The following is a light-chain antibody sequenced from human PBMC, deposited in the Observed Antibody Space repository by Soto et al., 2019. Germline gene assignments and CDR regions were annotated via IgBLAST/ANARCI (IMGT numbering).Light chain of an antibody. J-gene: IGLJ1*01. CDR1: SSTIGSNT. V-gene: IGLV1-44*01. Sequence: QSVLTQPPSASGTPGQRGTISFSGSSSTIGSNTVNWYQQLPGTAPKLLIYSNNQRPSGVPDRFSGSKSGTSASLAISGLQSEDEADYYCAAWDDSLNGYVFGTGTKVTVL. CDR3: AAWDDSLNGYV. CDR2: SNN.